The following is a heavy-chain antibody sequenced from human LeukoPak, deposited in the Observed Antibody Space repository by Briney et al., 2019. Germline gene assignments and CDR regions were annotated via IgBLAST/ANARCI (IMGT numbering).Heavy chain of an antibody. V-gene: IGHV3-23*01. Sequence: GGSLRLSCAASGFTFSSYAMSWVRQAPGKGLEWVSAISGSGGSTYYADSVKGRFTISRDNAKNSLYLQMNSLRAEDTALYYCAKSTELLLYYYGMDVWGQGTTVTVSS. D-gene: IGHD1-26*01. CDR3: AKSTELLLYYYGMDV. CDR2: ISGSGGST. CDR1: GFTFSSYA. J-gene: IGHJ6*02.